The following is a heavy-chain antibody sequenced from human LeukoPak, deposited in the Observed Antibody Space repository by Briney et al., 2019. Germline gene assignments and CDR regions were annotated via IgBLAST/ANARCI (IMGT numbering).Heavy chain of an antibody. J-gene: IGHJ4*02. CDR1: GFTFSTYW. CDR3: VRGSSTWSPLGDY. V-gene: IGHV3-74*01. CDR2: ISPDGSTT. Sequence: GGSLRLSCAASGFTFSTYWMHWVRHAPGQGPVWVSRISPDGSTTTYADSVRGRFSISRDNAKNTLYMQMNRLRVDDTAVYYCVRGSSTWSPLGDYWGQGTLVTVST. D-gene: IGHD6-13*01.